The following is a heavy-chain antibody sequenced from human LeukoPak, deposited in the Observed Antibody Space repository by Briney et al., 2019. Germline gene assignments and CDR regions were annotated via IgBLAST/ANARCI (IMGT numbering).Heavy chain of an antibody. D-gene: IGHD3-10*01. Sequence: SETLSLTCTVAGGSISSYYCSWIRQPPGKGLEWIGYIYDSGSTNYNPSLKSRVTISVDTSKNQFSLKLSSVTAADTAVYYCARLGNGSGSLVPKGWFDPWGQGTLVTVSS. J-gene: IGHJ5*02. V-gene: IGHV4-59*08. CDR3: ARLGNGSGSLVPKGWFDP. CDR1: GGSISSYY. CDR2: IYDSGST.